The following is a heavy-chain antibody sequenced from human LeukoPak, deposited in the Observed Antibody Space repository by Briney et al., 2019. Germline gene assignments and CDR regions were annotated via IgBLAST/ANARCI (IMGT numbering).Heavy chain of an antibody. D-gene: IGHD3-3*01. CDR1: GFTFSSYA. J-gene: IGHJ4*02. V-gene: IGHV3-64D*06. CDR2: ISSNGGST. Sequence: PGGSLRLSCSASGFTFSSYAMHWVRQAPGKGLEYVSAISSNGGSTYYADSVKGRFTISRDDSKNTLYLQMSSLRAEDTAVYYCVNLEGLLPPGWGQGTLVAVSS. CDR3: VNLEGLLPPG.